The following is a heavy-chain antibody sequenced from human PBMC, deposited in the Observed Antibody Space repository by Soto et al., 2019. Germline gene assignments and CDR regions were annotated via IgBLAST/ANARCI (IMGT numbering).Heavy chain of an antibody. V-gene: IGHV1-3*01. CDR1: GHTFTTDA. J-gene: IGHJ6*02. Sequence: ASVKVSCKASGHTFTTDAMHWVRQAPGQRLEWMGWVNAGNGNTNYAQKLQGRVTMTTDTSTSTAYMELRSLRSDDTAVYYCARDSITIFGVVIIHYYYYGMDVWGQGTTVTVSS. D-gene: IGHD3-3*01. CDR2: VNAGNGNT. CDR3: ARDSITIFGVVIIHYYYYGMDV.